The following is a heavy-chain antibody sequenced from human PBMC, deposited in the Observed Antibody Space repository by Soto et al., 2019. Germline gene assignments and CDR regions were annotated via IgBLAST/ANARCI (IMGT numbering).Heavy chain of an antibody. CDR2: IGRGSSYI. J-gene: IGHJ4*02. CDR3: ARGVGGDLDS. D-gene: IGHD2-21*01. Sequence: EVQLVESGGGLVKPGGSLRLSWAPSGFTFNTYSMNWFPQAPGKGLEWVSSIGRGSSYIYYAPPVKGRFTISRDNDKNSLYLQMNSLRAEDTAVYYCARGVGGDLDSWGQGTLVTVSS. V-gene: IGHV3-21*01. CDR1: GFTFNTYS.